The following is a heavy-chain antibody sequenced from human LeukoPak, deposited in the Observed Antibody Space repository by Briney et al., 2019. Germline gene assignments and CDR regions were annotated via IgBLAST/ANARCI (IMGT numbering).Heavy chain of an antibody. J-gene: IGHJ4*02. CDR3: ARRGYCSSTSCYVFDY. Sequence: SETLSLTCTVSGGSISSYYWSWIRQPPGKGLEWIGYVYYSRSTNYDPSLKSRVTISVDTSKNQFSLKLSSVTAADTAVYYCARRGYCSSTSCYVFDYWGQGTLVTVSS. D-gene: IGHD2-2*01. V-gene: IGHV4-59*08. CDR1: GGSISSYY. CDR2: VYYSRST.